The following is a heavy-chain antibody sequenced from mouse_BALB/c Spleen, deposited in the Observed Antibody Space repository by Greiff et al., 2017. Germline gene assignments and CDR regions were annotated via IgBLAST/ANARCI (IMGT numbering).Heavy chain of an antibody. Sequence: DVKLVESGAELVKPGASVKLSCTASGFNIKDTYMHWVKQRPEQGLEWIGRIDPANGNSKYDPKFQGKATITADTSSNTAYLQLSSLTSEDTAVYYCARGLLRAMDYWGQGTSVTVSS. D-gene: IGHD2-3*01. J-gene: IGHJ4*01. V-gene: IGHV14-3*02. CDR2: IDPANGNS. CDR1: GFNIKDTY. CDR3: ARGLLRAMDY.